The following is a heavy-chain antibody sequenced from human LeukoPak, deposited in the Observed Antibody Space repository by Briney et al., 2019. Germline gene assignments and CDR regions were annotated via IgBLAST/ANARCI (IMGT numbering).Heavy chain of an antibody. V-gene: IGHV6-1*01. Sequence: SQTLSLTCAISGDRVSTNNAAWSWIRQSPSRGLEWLGSTYYRSKWYSYYAGSVKSRIIFNPDTSKNQFSLQLNSVTPEDTAVYYCAREKVVIAATHYYGMDVWGQGTTVTVSS. J-gene: IGHJ6*02. CDR2: TYYRSKWYS. CDR3: AREKVVIAATHYYGMDV. CDR1: GDRVSTNNAA. D-gene: IGHD2-15*01.